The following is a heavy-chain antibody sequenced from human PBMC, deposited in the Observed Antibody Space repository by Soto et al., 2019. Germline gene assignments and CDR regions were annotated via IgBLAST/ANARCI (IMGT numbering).Heavy chain of an antibody. CDR3: ARGLYSCGAERPYYMDY. CDR1: GYTFTDYY. CDR2: IDPNSGGT. D-gene: IGHD2-21*01. V-gene: IGHV1-2*06. J-gene: IGHJ4*02. Sequence: MKVSCKASGYTFTDYYMYWVRQAPGQGLEWMGRIDPNSGGTSYAQTFQGRLTMTRDPSPSTIYMELSSLRSDDTAVYYCARGLYSCGAERPYYMDYWGQGTPVSVPS.